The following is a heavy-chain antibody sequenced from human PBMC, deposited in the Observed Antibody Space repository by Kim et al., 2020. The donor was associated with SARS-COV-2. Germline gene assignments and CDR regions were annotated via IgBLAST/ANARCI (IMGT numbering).Heavy chain of an antibody. CDR2: ISWNSGSI. J-gene: IGHJ2*01. CDR1: GFTFDDYA. D-gene: IGHD5-12*01. Sequence: GGSLRLSCAASGFTFDDYAMHWVRQAPGKGLEWVSGISWNSGSIGYADSVKGRFTISRDNAKNSLYLQMNSLRAEDTALYYCAKVSGYARREDWYFDLWGRGTLVTVSS. CDR3: AKVSGYARREDWYFDL. V-gene: IGHV3-9*01.